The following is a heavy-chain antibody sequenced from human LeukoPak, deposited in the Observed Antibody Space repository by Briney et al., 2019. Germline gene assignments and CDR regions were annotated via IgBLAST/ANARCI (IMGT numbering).Heavy chain of an antibody. V-gene: IGHV3-23*01. CDR1: GFTFNIYA. CDR2: ISGSGSST. J-gene: IGHJ4*02. Sequence: GGSLRLSCAASGFTFNIYAMNWVRQASGKGLEWVSTISGSGSSTYYADSVKGRFTISRDNSKNTLYLQMNSLRAEDTAVYYCVRLRRNSDSSGYHYYYDYWGQGTLVTVSS. D-gene: IGHD3-22*01. CDR3: VRLRRNSDSSGYHYYYDY.